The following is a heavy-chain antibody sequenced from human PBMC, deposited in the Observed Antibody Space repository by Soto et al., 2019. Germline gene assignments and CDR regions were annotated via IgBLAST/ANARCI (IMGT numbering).Heavy chain of an antibody. CDR1: GGSISSYY. CDR3: SRFAPGESYYYGSGSYYGWFDP. D-gene: IGHD3-10*01. V-gene: IGHV4-59*08. J-gene: IGHJ5*02. Sequence: PSETLSLTCTVSGGSISSYYWSWIRQPPGKGLEWIGYIYYSGSTNYNPSLKSRVTISVDTSKNQFSLKLSSVTAADTAVYYCSRFAPGESYYYGSGSYYGWFDPWGQGTLVTVSS. CDR2: IYYSGST.